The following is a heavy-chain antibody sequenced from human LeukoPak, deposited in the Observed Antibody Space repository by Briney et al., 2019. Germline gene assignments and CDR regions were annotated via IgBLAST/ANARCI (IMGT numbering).Heavy chain of an antibody. CDR3: ARAIDSSGYLFDY. D-gene: IGHD3-22*01. Sequence: LSGRSLRLSCAASGFTFSNYGMHWVRQAPGKGLEWVAFIPYDGSNKYYADSVKGRFTISRDNSKNTLYLQMNSLRAEDTAVYYCARAIDSSGYLFDYWGQGTLVTVSS. CDR1: GFTFSNYG. CDR2: IPYDGSNK. J-gene: IGHJ4*02. V-gene: IGHV3-30*03.